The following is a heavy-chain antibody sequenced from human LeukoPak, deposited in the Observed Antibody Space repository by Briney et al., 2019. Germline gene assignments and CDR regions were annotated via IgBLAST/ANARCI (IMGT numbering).Heavy chain of an antibody. CDR3: ARANPERNYRVMRYFDY. CDR1: GGSFSGYY. D-gene: IGHD4-11*01. V-gene: IGHV4-34*01. Sequence: SETLSLTCAVYGGSFSGYYWSWIRPPPGKGLEWIGEINHSGSTNYNPSLKSRVTISVDTSKNQFSLKLSSMTAADTAVYYCARANPERNYRVMRYFDYWGQGTLVTVSS. J-gene: IGHJ4*02. CDR2: INHSGST.